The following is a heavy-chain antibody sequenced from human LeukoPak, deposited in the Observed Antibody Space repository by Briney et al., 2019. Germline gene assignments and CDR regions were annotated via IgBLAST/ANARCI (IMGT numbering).Heavy chain of an antibody. D-gene: IGHD4-17*01. CDR3: AKLLNDYGDYYFDY. Sequence: GALRLSCAASGFTFSIYGMNWVRQAPGKGLEWVSVISGSGGSTYYADSVKGRFTISRDNSKNTLYLQMNSLRAEDTAVYYCAKLLNDYGDYYFDYWGQGTLVTVSS. CDR1: GFTFSIYG. V-gene: IGHV3-23*01. J-gene: IGHJ4*02. CDR2: ISGSGGST.